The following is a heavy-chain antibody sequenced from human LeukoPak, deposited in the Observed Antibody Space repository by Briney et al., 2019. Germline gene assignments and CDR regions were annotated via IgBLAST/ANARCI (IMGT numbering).Heavy chain of an antibody. D-gene: IGHD6-19*01. CDR1: GYTFTGYY. Sequence: ASVKVSCKASGYTFTGYYMHWVRQAPGQGLEWMGWINPNRGGTNYAQKFQGRVTMTRDTSISTAYMELTRLRSDDTAVYYCARGLLPVAHTSEHYYSFGMDVWGQGTTVTVSS. CDR2: INPNRGGT. CDR3: ARGLLPVAHTSEHYYSFGMDV. V-gene: IGHV1-2*02. J-gene: IGHJ6*02.